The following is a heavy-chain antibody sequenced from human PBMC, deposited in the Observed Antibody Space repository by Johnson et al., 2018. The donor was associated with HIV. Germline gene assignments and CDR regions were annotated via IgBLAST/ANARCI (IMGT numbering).Heavy chain of an antibody. J-gene: IGHJ3*02. CDR2: ISSNGGST. CDR3: ARGDGMATSFGGDAFDI. D-gene: IGHD5-24*01. CDR1: GFTFSSYA. V-gene: IGHV3-64*01. Sequence: VQLVESGGGLVQPGGSLRLSCAASGFTFSSYAMHWVRQAPGKGLEYVSAISSNGGSTYYANSVKGRFTISRDNSKNTLYLQMGSLRAEDMAVYYCARGDGMATSFGGDAFDIWGQGTMVTVSS.